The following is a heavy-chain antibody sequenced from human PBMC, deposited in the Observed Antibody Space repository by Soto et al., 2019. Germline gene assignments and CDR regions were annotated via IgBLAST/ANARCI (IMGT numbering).Heavy chain of an antibody. CDR2: INAGNGNT. J-gene: IGHJ2*01. CDR3: ARVSYHGDYDPYWYFDL. D-gene: IGHD4-17*01. CDR1: GYTFTSYA. Sequence: ASVKVSFKASGYTFTSYAMHWVRQAPGQRLEWMGWINAGNGNTKYSQKFQGRVTITRDTSASTAYMELSSLRSEDTAVYYCARVSYHGDYDPYWYFDLWGRGTLVTVSS. V-gene: IGHV1-3*01.